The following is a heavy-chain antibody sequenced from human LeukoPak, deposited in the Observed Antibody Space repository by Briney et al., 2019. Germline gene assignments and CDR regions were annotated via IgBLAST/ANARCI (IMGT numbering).Heavy chain of an antibody. CDR3: ARGEWFGELLPYFDY. Sequence: LRLSCAASGFTFSDYYMSWIRQHPGKGLEWIGYIYYSGSTYYNPSLKSRVTISVDTSKNQLSLKLSSVTAADTAVYYCARGEWFGELLPYFDYWGQGTLVTVSS. CDR2: IYYSGST. D-gene: IGHD3-10*01. V-gene: IGHV4-31*02. J-gene: IGHJ4*02. CDR1: GFTFSDYY.